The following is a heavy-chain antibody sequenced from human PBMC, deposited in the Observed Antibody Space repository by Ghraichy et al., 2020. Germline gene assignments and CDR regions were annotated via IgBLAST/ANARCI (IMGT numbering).Heavy chain of an antibody. Sequence: SETLSLTCAVSGYSISSGYYWGWIRQPPGKGLEWIGSIYHSGSTYYNPSLKSRVTISVDTSKNQFSLKLSSVTAADTAVYYCARDYSSSWSVVWGQGTLVTVSS. CDR1: GYSISSGYY. D-gene: IGHD6-13*01. CDR2: IYHSGST. V-gene: IGHV4-38-2*02. CDR3: ARDYSSSWSVV. J-gene: IGHJ4*02.